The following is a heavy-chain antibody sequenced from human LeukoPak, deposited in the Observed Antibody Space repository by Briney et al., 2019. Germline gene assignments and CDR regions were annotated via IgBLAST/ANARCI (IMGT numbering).Heavy chain of an antibody. J-gene: IGHJ4*02. D-gene: IGHD1-7*01. CDR3: ATVGPPTGSTDGY. Sequence: ASVKVSCKASGYTFTGYYMHWVRQAPGQGLEWMGWINPNSGGTNYAQKFQGRVTMTRDTSISTAYMELSSLRSEDTAVYYCATVGPPTGSTDGYWGQGTLVTVSS. V-gene: IGHV1-2*02. CDR1: GYTFTGYY. CDR2: INPNSGGT.